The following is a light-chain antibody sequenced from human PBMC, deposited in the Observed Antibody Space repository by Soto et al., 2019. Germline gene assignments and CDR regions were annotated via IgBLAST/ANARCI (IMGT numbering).Light chain of an antibody. CDR2: DAS. CDR1: QDVSNN. CDR3: QQRTNRPPILT. J-gene: IGKJ4*01. Sequence: VMTQSPANLSVSQGDRATLSGRSSQDVSNNLTWYQQRPGQAPRLLIYDASSRATGIPSRFSGSGSGTDFTLTINSLQPEDFATYYCQQRTNRPPILTFGRGTKVDI. V-gene: IGKV3-11*01.